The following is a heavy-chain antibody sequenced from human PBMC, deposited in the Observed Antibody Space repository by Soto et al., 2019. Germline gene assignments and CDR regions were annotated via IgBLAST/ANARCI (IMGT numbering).Heavy chain of an antibody. J-gene: IGHJ5*02. CDR3: ARDIAVAGTP. D-gene: IGHD6-19*01. CDR1: GFTFSSYA. Sequence: VQLVESGGGVVQPGRSLRLSCAASGFTFSSYAMHWVRQAPGKGLEWVAVISYDGSNKYYADSVKGRFTISRDNSKNTLHLQMNSLRAEDTAVYYCARDIAVAGTPWGQGTLVTVSS. V-gene: IGHV3-30-3*01. CDR2: ISYDGSNK.